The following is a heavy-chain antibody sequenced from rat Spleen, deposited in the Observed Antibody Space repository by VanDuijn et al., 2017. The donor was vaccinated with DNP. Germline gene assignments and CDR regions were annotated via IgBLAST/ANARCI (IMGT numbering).Heavy chain of an antibody. CDR1: GFTFSDYN. CDR2: SSPSGSRT. J-gene: IGHJ2*01. D-gene: IGHD4-3*01. V-gene: IGHV5-7*01. Sequence: EVQLVESGGGLVQPGRSLKLSCAASGFTFSDYNMAWVRQAPKKGLEGVAASSPSGSRTYYADSVKSRFTISRDNANSSLYLQMDSLRSEDTATYYCATRNSGYGGYFDYWGQGVMVTVSS. CDR3: ATRNSGYGGYFDY.